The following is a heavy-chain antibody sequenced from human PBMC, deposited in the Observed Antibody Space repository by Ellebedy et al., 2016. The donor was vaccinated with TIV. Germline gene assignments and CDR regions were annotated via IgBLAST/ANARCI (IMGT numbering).Heavy chain of an antibody. J-gene: IGHJ2*01. CDR2: IVVGSGNT. V-gene: IGHV1-58*01. CDR3: ARAREDWYFDL. Sequence: AASVKVSCKASGFTFIKSAVQWVRQARGQRLEWIGWIVVGSGNTHYAQKFQGRVTMTRDTSITTAYMELSSLRSEDTAVYDCARAREDWYFDLWGRGTLVTVSS. CDR1: GFTFIKSA.